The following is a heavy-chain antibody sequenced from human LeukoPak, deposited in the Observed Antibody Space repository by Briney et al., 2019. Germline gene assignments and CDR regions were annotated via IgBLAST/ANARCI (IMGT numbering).Heavy chain of an antibody. CDR2: IYYSGST. CDR3: ARSPDGSSWSFYYYYMDV. V-gene: IGHV4-61*01. CDR1: GGSISSGSYY. Sequence: PSQTLSLTCTVSGGSISSGSYYWSWIRQPPGKGLEWIGYIYYSGSTNYNPSLKSRVTISVDTSKNQFSLKLSSVTAADTAVYYCARSPDGSSWSFYYYYMDVWGKGTTVTVSS. D-gene: IGHD6-13*01. J-gene: IGHJ6*03.